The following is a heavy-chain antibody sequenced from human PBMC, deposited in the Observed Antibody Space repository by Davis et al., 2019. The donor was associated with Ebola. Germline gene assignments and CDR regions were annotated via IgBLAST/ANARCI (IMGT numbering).Heavy chain of an antibody. V-gene: IGHV3-9*01. CDR2: ISWNSGSI. CDR3: ARGPIARPLDY. J-gene: IGHJ4*02. Sequence: GGSLRLSCAASGFTFDDYSMHWVRHAPGKGLEWVSGISWNSGSIGYADSVKGRFTISRDNAKNSLYLQMNSLRAEDTALYYCARGPIARPLDYWGQGTLVTVSS. CDR1: GFTFDDYS. D-gene: IGHD6-13*01.